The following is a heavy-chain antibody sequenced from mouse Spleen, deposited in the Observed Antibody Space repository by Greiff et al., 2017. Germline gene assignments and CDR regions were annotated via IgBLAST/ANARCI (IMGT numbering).Heavy chain of an antibody. Sequence: EVMLVESGGGLVQPGGSRKLSCAASGFTFSSFGMHWVRQAPEKGLEWVAYISSGSSTIYYADTVKGRFTISRDNPKNTLFLQMTSLRSEDTAMYYCARDYGNPFWYFDVWGAGTTVTVSS. D-gene: IGHD2-1*01. J-gene: IGHJ1*01. CDR1: GFTFSSFG. CDR2: ISSGSSTI. V-gene: IGHV5-17*02. CDR3: ARDYGNPFWYFDV.